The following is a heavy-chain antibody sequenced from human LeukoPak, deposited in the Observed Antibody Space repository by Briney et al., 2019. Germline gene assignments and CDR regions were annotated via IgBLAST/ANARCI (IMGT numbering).Heavy chain of an antibody. D-gene: IGHD6-13*01. CDR3: TRLGVAAADDY. CDR1: GFTFSNYA. J-gene: IGHJ4*02. V-gene: IGHV3-23*01. CDR2: ISGSGGST. Sequence: GGSRRLSCAAPGFTFSNYATSWVRQAPGKGLEWVSAISGSGGSTYYADSVKGRFTISRDNSKNTLYLQMNSLRAEDTAVYYCTRLGVAAADDYWGQGTLVTVSS.